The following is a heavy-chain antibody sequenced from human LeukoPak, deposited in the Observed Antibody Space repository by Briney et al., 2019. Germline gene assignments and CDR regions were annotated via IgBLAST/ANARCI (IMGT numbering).Heavy chain of an antibody. V-gene: IGHV3-30*14. CDR2: ISCDGSNK. CDR1: GFTFSSYA. Sequence: GGSLRLSCAASGFTFSSYAMHWVRQAPGKGREGGAVISCDGSNKYYADSVKGRFTISRDNSTTTLYPQMNSLRAEDTAVYYCAREAHEPGTTAWFALWGQGTLVTVSS. J-gene: IGHJ5*02. CDR3: AREAHEPGTTAWFAL. D-gene: IGHD1-7*01.